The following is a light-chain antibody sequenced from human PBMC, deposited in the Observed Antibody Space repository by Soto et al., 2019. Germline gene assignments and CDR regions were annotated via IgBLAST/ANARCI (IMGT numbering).Light chain of an antibody. CDR1: QGISSY. J-gene: IGKJ5*01. CDR3: QQSYSSPIT. CDR2: AAS. Sequence: DIRMTQSPSSLSASVGDTFTITCRASQGISSYLNWYQQKPGKAPKLLIYAASSLQSGVPSRFSGSGSGTDFTLTISSLQPEDFTTYYCQQSYSSPITFGQGTRLEI. V-gene: IGKV1-39*01.